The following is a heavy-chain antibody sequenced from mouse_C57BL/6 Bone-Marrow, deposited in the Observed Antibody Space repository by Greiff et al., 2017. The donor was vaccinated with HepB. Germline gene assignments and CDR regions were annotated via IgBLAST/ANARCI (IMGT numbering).Heavy chain of an antibody. J-gene: IGHJ2*01. Sequence: EVQLQQSGAELVRPGASVKLSCTASGFNIKDDYMHWVKQRPEQGLEWIGWIDPENGDTEYASKFQGKATITADTSSNTAYLQLSSLTSEDTAVYYCTTMSTMVTTGPNYWGQGTTLTVSS. CDR3: TTMSTMVTTGPNY. CDR1: GFNIKDDY. V-gene: IGHV14-4*01. CDR2: IDPENGDT. D-gene: IGHD2-2*01.